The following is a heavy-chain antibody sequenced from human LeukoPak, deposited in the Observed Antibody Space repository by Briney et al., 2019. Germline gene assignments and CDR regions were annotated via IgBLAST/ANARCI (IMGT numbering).Heavy chain of an antibody. J-gene: IGHJ4*02. CDR1: GFTFSRHG. CDR2: ISNDGSRK. D-gene: IGHD3-3*01. Sequence: GRSLRLSCAPSGFTFSRHGMHWVRQAPGKGLEWVAIISNDGSRKYYGHSVEGRFTISRGNSKNTLYLQMGSLRAEDTAVYYCARDRAWNYFDYWGQGTLVTVSS. CDR3: ARDRAWNYFDY. V-gene: IGHV3-30*03.